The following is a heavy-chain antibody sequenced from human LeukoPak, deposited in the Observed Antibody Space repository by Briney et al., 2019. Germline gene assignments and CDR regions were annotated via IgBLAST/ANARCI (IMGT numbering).Heavy chain of an antibody. J-gene: IGHJ3*02. V-gene: IGHV3-30*18. D-gene: IGHD2-21*02. Sequence: GRSLRLSCAASGFIFSSYGMHWVRQVPGKGLEWVAVISYDGRNKHYVDSVKGRFIISRDNSKNTLYLQMNSLRAEDTAVYYCAKVRVVVTATHDAFDIWGQGTMVTVSS. CDR2: ISYDGRNK. CDR1: GFIFSSYG. CDR3: AKVRVVVTATHDAFDI.